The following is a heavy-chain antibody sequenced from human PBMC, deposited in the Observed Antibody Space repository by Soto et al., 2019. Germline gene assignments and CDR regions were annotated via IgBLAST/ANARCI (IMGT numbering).Heavy chain of an antibody. V-gene: IGHV3-48*03. Sequence: GGSLRLSCAASGFPFSNYEMNWVRQPPGKGLEWVAYISSSGTTIYYADSVKGRFTISRDNAKNSLFLQINSLSVEDTAVYYCARSPFLECNWAQGPLVTVS. D-gene: IGHD3-3*01. CDR2: ISSSGTTI. CDR3: ARSPFLECN. CDR1: GFPFSNYE. J-gene: IGHJ4*02.